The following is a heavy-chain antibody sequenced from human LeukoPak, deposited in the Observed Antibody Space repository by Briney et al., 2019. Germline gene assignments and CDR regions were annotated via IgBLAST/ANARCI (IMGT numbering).Heavy chain of an antibody. V-gene: IGHV3-23*01. CDR1: GFTFSSYA. CDR3: AKAGPTSTITYSSVDY. D-gene: IGHD5/OR15-5a*01. CDR2: ISGSGGST. J-gene: IGHJ4*02. Sequence: PGGSLRPSCAASGFTFSSYAMSWVRQAPGKGLEWVSAISGSGGSTYYADSVKGRFTISRDNSKNTLYLQMNSLRAEDTAVYYCAKAGPTSTITYSSVDYWGQGTLVTVSS.